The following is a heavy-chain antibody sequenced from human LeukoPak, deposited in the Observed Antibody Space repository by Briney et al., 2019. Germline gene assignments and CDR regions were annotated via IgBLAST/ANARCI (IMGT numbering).Heavy chain of an antibody. Sequence: PGGSLRLSCAASGFTFSGYWISWVRQAPGKGLEWVGRIKSKTDGATAEYAAPVKGRFTISRDDSKNTLYLQMNSLKTEDTAMYYCIRDGGYRLALYWFFDLWGRGTPVTVSS. J-gene: IGHJ2*01. CDR1: GFTFSGYW. V-gene: IGHV3-15*01. CDR3: IRDGGYRLALYWFFDL. CDR2: IKSKTDGATA. D-gene: IGHD5-18*01.